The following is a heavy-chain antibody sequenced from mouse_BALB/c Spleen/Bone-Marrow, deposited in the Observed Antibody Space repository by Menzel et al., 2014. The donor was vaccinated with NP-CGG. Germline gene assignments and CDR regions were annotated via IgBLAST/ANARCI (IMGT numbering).Heavy chain of an antibody. V-gene: IGHV1S29*02. Sequence: VQLQQSGPELVNPGASVKISCKASGYTFTDYNMHWVQQSHGKSLEWIGYIYPYNGGTGYNQKFKSKATLTVDNSSSTAYMELRSLTSEDSAVYYCARRFITTAAWFAYWGQGTLFTVSA. CDR3: ARRFITTAAWFAY. CDR1: GYTFTDYN. J-gene: IGHJ3*01. CDR2: IYPYNGGT. D-gene: IGHD1-2*01.